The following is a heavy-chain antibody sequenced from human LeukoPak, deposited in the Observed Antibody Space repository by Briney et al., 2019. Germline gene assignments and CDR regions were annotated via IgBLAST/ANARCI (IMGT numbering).Heavy chain of an antibody. CDR1: GLSLSRNW. D-gene: IGHD5-12*01. Sequence: GGSLRLSCAASGLSLSRNWMTWARQAPGKGLEWVANIKQDGSEKYYVDSVKGRFTISRDNAKTSLYLQMYSLRAEDTAVYYCGRGVEVIAFGGSSGEVKWFESRGQGTLVTVSS. V-gene: IGHV3-7*05. CDR2: IKQDGSEK. CDR3: GRGVEVIAFGGSSGEVKWFES. J-gene: IGHJ5*01.